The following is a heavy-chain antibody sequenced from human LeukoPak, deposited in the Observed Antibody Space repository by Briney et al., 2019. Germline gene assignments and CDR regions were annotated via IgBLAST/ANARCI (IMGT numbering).Heavy chain of an antibody. CDR3: ARGWLAETTVVTPYNY. D-gene: IGHD4-23*01. Sequence: SVKVSCKASGGTFRSNAISWVRQAPGQGLEWMGGITPVFGTANYAQKFQGRVTITAVESMSTAYMELSSLRSEDTAVYYCARGWLAETTVVTPYNYWGQGTLVTVSS. J-gene: IGHJ4*02. CDR2: ITPVFGTA. V-gene: IGHV1-69*13. CDR1: GGTFRSNA.